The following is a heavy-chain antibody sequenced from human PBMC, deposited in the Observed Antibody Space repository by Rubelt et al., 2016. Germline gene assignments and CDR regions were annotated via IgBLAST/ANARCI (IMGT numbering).Heavy chain of an antibody. CDR1: GYTFTSYG. CDR3: ARRDGYNWDDAFDI. Sequence: QVQLVQSGAEVKKPGASVKVSCKASGYTFTSYGISWVRQAPGQGLEWMGWISAYNGNTNYAQKLQGRVTRTPTTSTSTAYMERRSLRSDDTAVYYCARRDGYNWDDAFDIWGQGTMVTVSS. CDR2: ISAYNGNT. D-gene: IGHD5-24*01. J-gene: IGHJ3*02. V-gene: IGHV1-18*01.